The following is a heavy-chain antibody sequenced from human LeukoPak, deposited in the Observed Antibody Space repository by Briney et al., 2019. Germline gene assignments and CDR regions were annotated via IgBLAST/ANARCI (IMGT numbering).Heavy chain of an antibody. J-gene: IGHJ4*02. CDR2: INTDGSST. CDR3: ARALPYDYEFYFDY. D-gene: IGHD4-17*01. CDR1: GFALSSHW. Sequence: PGRSLRLSCVASGFALSSHWMHWVRQAPGKGLVWVSRINTDGSSTTYADPVKGRFTISRHNSKNTLYLQMNSLRAEDTAVYYCARALPYDYEFYFDYWGQGTLVTVSS. V-gene: IGHV3-74*01.